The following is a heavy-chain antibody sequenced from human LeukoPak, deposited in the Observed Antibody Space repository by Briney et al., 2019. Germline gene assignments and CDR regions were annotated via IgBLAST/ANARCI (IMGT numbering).Heavy chain of an antibody. V-gene: IGHV3-9*01. J-gene: IGHJ6*02. CDR3: AKDRRIAAAGKYGMDV. CDR2: IKWNSGSI. Sequence: GGSLRLSCAASGFTFDDYAMHWVRQAPGKGLEWVSTIKWNSGSIGYADSVKGRLTISRDNAKNSLYLQMSSLRPEDTALYYCAKDRRIAAAGKYGMDVWGQGTSVTVSS. CDR1: GFTFDDYA. D-gene: IGHD6-13*01.